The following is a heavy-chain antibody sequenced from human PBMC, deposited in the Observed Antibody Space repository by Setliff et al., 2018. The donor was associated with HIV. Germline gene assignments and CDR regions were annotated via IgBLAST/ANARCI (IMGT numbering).Heavy chain of an antibody. D-gene: IGHD7-27*01. CDR2: IIPYYRTI. V-gene: IGHV1-69*06. J-gene: IGHJ4*02. CDR3: VRDKTGDMWYFDS. Sequence: SVKVSCKASGDSFSTYSMKWVRQAPGQGLEWVGGIIPYYRTINYAQRFQGRATITADISTSTVYMELRSLRSDDTAVYYCVRDKTGDMWYFDSWGQGTLVTVSS. CDR1: GDSFSTYS.